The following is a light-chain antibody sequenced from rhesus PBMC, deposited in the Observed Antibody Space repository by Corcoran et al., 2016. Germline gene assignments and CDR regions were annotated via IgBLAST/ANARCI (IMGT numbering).Light chain of an antibody. V-gene: IGKV1-22*01. J-gene: IGKJ2*01. CDR1: QGISSW. Sequence: DIQMTQSPSSLSASVGDTVPITCRASQGISSWLAWYQQKPGKAPKLLTYKASSLKSGVPSRVSGSGSGTDFNLTISSLQSEDFGTYYCQQYSSRPYSFGQGTKVEIK. CDR3: QQYSSRPYS. CDR2: KAS.